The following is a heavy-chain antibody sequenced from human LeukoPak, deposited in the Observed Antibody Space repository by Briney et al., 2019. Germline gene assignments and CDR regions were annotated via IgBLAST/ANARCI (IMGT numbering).Heavy chain of an antibody. J-gene: IGHJ4*02. Sequence: PGGSLRLSCAASGFTFSNAWMSWVRQAPGKGLEWVGRIKSKTDGGTTDYAAPVKGRFTISRDDSKNTLYLQMNSLKTEDTAVYYCTTPVEMATTILIYYWGQGTLVTVSS. D-gene: IGHD5-24*01. CDR3: TTPVEMATTILIYY. CDR2: IKSKTDGGTT. V-gene: IGHV3-15*01. CDR1: GFTFSNAW.